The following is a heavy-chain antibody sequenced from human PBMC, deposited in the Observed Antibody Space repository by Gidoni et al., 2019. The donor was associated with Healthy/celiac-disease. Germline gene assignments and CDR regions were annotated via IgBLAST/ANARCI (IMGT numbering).Heavy chain of an antibody. D-gene: IGHD3-22*01. Sequence: QVQLVQSGAEVKKPGASVKVSCKASGYTFTSYSMHWVRQAPGQGLEWMGIINPSGGSTSYAQKFQGRVTMTRDTSTSTVYMELSSLRSEDTAVYYCARDDSGDSSGYYYYYGMDVWGQGTTVTVSS. CDR1: GYTFTSYS. J-gene: IGHJ6*02. CDR2: INPSGGST. V-gene: IGHV1-46*01. CDR3: ARDDSGDSSGYYYYYGMDV.